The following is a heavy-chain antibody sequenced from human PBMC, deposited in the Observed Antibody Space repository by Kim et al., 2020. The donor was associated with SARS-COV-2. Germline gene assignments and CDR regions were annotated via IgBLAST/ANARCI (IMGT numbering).Heavy chain of an antibody. CDR3: ARESAVAYFDY. J-gene: IGHJ4*02. Sequence: GGSLRLSCAASGFTFSTYAMNWVRQAPGKGLEWVSSITDSGDHVYYADSVKGRFTISRDNAKNSLYLQMNSLRAEDTAVYYCARESAVAYFDYRGQGTLVTVSS. CDR2: ITDSGDHV. CDR1: GFTFSTYA. D-gene: IGHD2-15*01. V-gene: IGHV3-21*01.